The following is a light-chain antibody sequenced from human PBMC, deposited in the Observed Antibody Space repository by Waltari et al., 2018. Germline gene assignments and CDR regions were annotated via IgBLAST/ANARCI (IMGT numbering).Light chain of an antibody. CDR2: GKN. Sequence: SSELTQGPAVSVSLGHTVRSTFPGDRLSSYYASWYQQKPGQAPVLVIYGKNNRPSGIPDRFSGSSSGNTASLTITGAQAEDEADYYCNSRDSSGNHYVFGTGTKVTVL. V-gene: IGLV3-19*01. CDR3: NSRDSSGNHYV. J-gene: IGLJ1*01. CDR1: RLSSYY.